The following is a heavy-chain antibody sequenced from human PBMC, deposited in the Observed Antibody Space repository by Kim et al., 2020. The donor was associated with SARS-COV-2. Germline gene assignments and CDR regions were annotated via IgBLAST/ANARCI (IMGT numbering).Heavy chain of an antibody. J-gene: IGHJ4*02. CDR2: INHSGRT. V-gene: IGHV4-34*01. D-gene: IGHD1-26*01. Sequence: SETLSLTCAVYGGSFSGYYWSWIRQPPGKGLEWIGEINHSGRTNYNPSLKSRVTISVDTSKNQFPLKLSSVAAADTAVYYCARAIGTTPQWGQGTLVTVSS. CDR3: ARAIGTTPQ. CDR1: GGSFSGYY.